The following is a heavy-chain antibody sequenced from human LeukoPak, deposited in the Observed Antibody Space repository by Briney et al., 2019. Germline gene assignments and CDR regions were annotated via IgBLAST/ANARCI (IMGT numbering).Heavy chain of an antibody. Sequence: GGSLRLSCAASGFTFSSYAMSWVRQAPGKGLEWVSAISGSGGSTYYADSVKGRFTISRDNSKNTLYLQMNSLSAEDTAVYYCAKILRLGELSPFDYWGQGTLVTVSS. V-gene: IGHV3-23*01. CDR1: GFTFSSYA. CDR3: AKILRLGELSPFDY. D-gene: IGHD3-16*02. J-gene: IGHJ4*02. CDR2: ISGSGGST.